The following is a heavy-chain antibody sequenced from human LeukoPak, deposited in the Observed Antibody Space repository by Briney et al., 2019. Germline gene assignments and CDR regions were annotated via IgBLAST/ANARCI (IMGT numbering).Heavy chain of an antibody. CDR1: GYTFTSYA. CDR2: INTNTGNP. D-gene: IGHD6-13*01. CDR3: ASEYEGQEQLVRGEFDY. Sequence: ASVKVSCKASGYTFTSYAMNWVRQDPGQGLEWMGWINTNTGNPTYAQGFTGRFVFSLDTSVSTAYLQISSLKAEDTAVYYCASEYEGQEQLVRGEFDYWGQGTLVTVSS. J-gene: IGHJ4*02. V-gene: IGHV7-4-1*02.